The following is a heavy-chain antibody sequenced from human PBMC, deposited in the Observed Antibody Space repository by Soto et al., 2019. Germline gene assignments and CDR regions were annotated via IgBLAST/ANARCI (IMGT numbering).Heavy chain of an antibody. D-gene: IGHD3-10*01. CDR1: GGTFNSYT. J-gene: IGHJ4*02. Sequence: QVRLVHSGAEVKKPGSSVKVSCTASGGTFNSYTINWVRQAPGPRLEWAGRVNPIVGMSSSASKFQGRVTMTADKSRSKAYMDLTGLKSEDTAVYYCATSYGSGSSHFDSLGQGALVTVS. CDR3: ATSYGSGSSHFDS. V-gene: IGHV1-69*02. CDR2: VNPIVGMS.